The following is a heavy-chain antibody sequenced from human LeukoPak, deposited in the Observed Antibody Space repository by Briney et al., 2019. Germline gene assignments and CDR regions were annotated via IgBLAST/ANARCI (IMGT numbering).Heavy chain of an antibody. V-gene: IGHV4-61*02. Sequence: SETLSLTCTVSGGSISSGSYYWSWIRQPAGEGLEWIGRIYTSGSTNYNPSLKSRVTISVDTSKNQFSLKLSSVTAADTAVYYCARGVVPAAIGAFDIWGQGTMATVSS. CDR2: IYTSGST. D-gene: IGHD2-2*01. CDR1: GGSISSGSYY. CDR3: ARGVVPAAIGAFDI. J-gene: IGHJ3*02.